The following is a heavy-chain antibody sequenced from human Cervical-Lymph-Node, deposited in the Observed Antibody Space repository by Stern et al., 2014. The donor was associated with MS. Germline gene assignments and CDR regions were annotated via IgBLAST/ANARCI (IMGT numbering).Heavy chain of an antibody. CDR2: ISSSSSYI. J-gene: IGHJ4*02. CDR3: ARDHPKYCTSCFDY. Sequence: EVQLVESGGGLVKPGGSLRLSCAASGFTFSSYSMHWVRQAPGKGLEWVSSISSSSSYIYYADSVKGRFTISRDNAKNSLYLQMNSLRAEDTAVYYCARDHPKYCTSCFDYWGQGTLVTVSS. D-gene: IGHD2-2*01. CDR1: GFTFSSYS. V-gene: IGHV3-21*01.